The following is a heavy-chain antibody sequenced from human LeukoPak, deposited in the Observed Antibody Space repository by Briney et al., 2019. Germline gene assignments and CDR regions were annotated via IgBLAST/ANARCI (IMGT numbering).Heavy chain of an antibody. D-gene: IGHD4-17*01. CDR1: GGTFSSYT. CDR2: IIPILGIA. CDR3: ARGMTTVTTDFDY. Sequence: SVKVSCKASGGTFSSYTISWVRQAPGQGLEWMGRIIPILGIANYAQKFQGRVTITADKSTSTAYMELSSLRSEDTAVYYCARGMTTVTTDFDYWGQGTLVTVSS. V-gene: IGHV1-69*02. J-gene: IGHJ4*02.